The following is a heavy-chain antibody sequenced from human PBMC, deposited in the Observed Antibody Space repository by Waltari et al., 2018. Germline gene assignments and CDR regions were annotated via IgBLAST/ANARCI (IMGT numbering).Heavy chain of an antibody. J-gene: IGHJ4*02. CDR3: ARVGGYCSSTSCYYFDY. D-gene: IGHD2-2*03. CDR2: TYYRSKLYN. Sequence: QVQLQQSGPGLVKPSQTLSLTCAISGDSVSSNSAAWNWIRQSPSRGLEWLGRTYYRSKLYNDYAVSVKSRITINPDTSKNQFSLQLNSVTPEDTAVYYCARVGGYCSSTSCYYFDYWGQGTLVTVSS. V-gene: IGHV6-1*01. CDR1: GDSVSSNSAA.